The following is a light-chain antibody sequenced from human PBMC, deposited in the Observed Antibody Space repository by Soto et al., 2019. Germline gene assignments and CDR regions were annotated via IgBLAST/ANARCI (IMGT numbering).Light chain of an antibody. CDR2: EGT. J-gene: IGLJ6*01. Sequence: QSVLTQPASVSGSPGQSVTISCTGTSSDIGRYKFVSWFQQHPGKAPKLLIFEGTNRPSGASNRFYGSKSGNTTSLTISGLQAEDESIYFCGSSTTTNALWMFGGGTKVTVL. CDR3: GSSTTTNALWM. V-gene: IGLV2-14*01. CDR1: SSDIGRYKF.